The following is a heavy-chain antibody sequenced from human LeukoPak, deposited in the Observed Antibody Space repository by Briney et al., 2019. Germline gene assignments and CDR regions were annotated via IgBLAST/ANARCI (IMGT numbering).Heavy chain of an antibody. CDR1: GYTFTSYY. V-gene: IGHV1-46*01. CDR3: ARDTPYYDFWSGSQVWYYYYGMDV. CDR2: VNPSGGST. D-gene: IGHD3-3*01. J-gene: IGHJ6*02. Sequence: ASVKVSCKASGYTFTSYYMHWVRQAPGQGLEWMGIVNPSGGSTSYAQKFQGRVTMTRDTSTSTVYMELSSLRSEDTAVYYCARDTPYYDFWSGSQVWYYYYGMDVWGQGTTVTVSS.